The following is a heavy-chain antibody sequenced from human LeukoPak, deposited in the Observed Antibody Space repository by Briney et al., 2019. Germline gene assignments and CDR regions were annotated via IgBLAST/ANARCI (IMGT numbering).Heavy chain of an antibody. CDR1: GFTFSNYD. CDR2: ISCDGSTI. D-gene: IGHD2-15*01. V-gene: IGHV3-30-3*01. CDR3: ARSPRPRHCSGGSCYLGGCDY. Sequence: PGGPLRLSCAASGFTFSNYDMNWVRQAPGKGLEWVSVISCDGSTIYYADSVKGRFTISRDNSKNTLYLQMNSLRAEDTAVYYCARSPRPRHCSGGSCYLGGCDYWGQGTLVTVSS. J-gene: IGHJ4*02.